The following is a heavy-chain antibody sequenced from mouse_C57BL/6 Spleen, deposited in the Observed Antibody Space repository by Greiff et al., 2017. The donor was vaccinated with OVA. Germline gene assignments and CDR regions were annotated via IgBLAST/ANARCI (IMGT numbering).Heavy chain of an antibody. CDR3: ARFDYDGDWYFDV. J-gene: IGHJ1*03. CDR2: IDPSDSYT. Sequence: VQLQQPGAELVRPGTSVKLSCKASGYTFTSYWMHWVKQRPGQGLEWIGVIDPSDSYTNYNQKFKGKATLTVDTSSSTAYMQLSSLTSEDSAVYYCARFDYDGDWYFDVWGTGTTVTVSS. D-gene: IGHD2-4*01. CDR1: GYTFTSYW. V-gene: IGHV1-59*01.